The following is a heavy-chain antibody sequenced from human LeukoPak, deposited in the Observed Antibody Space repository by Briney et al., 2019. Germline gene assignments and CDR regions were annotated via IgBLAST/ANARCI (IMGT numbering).Heavy chain of an antibody. Sequence: SETLSLTCTVSGGSISSSSYYWGWIRQPPGKGLEWIGSIYYSGSTYYNPSLKSRVTISLDTSRNQFSLKLTAADTAVYYCAKSNGYGLVDIWGQGTMVIVP. V-gene: IGHV4-39*07. CDR3: AKSNGYGLVDI. D-gene: IGHD3-10*01. J-gene: IGHJ3*02. CDR1: GGSISSSSYY. CDR2: IYYSGST.